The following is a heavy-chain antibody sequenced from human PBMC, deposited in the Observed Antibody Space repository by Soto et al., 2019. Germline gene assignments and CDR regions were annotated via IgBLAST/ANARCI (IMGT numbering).Heavy chain of an antibody. CDR2: ISHSGGT. D-gene: IGHD3-16*01. J-gene: IGHJ4*02. Sequence: PXETLSLTCVVSGCSVISGYFGGWIRQPPVKGLEWIGSISHSGGTYYNPSLKGRVTLSINTSKNQLSLTLSSVTAADTAVYYCARDLGGGSHDYWGQGALVTVSS. CDR1: GCSVISGYF. CDR3: ARDLGGGSHDY. V-gene: IGHV4-38-2*02.